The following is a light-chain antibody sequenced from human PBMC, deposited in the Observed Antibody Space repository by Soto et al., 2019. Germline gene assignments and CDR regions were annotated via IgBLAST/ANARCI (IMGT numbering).Light chain of an antibody. Sequence: DIQLTQSPSFLSASVGDRVTVTCRASQGISSYLAWYQQKPGKAPKLLIYAASILQSGVPSRFSGSESGTELTLTISSLQPEDFATYYCQQLYSYPHTFGQGTKLEIK. CDR1: QGISSY. CDR2: AAS. V-gene: IGKV1-9*01. CDR3: QQLYSYPHT. J-gene: IGKJ2*01.